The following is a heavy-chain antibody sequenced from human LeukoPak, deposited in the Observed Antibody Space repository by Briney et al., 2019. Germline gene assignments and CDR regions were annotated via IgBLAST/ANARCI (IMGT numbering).Heavy chain of an antibody. CDR3: ARVLGCTNGVCPYYYYYYYMDV. Sequence: GGSLRLSCAASGFTFDDYGMSWVRQAPGKGLEWVSGINWNGVSTGYADSVKGRFTISRDNAKNSLYLQMNSLRAEDTALYYCARVLGCTNGVCPYYYYYYYMDVWGKGTTVTVS. D-gene: IGHD2-8*01. CDR1: GFTFDDYG. CDR2: INWNGVST. J-gene: IGHJ6*03. V-gene: IGHV3-20*04.